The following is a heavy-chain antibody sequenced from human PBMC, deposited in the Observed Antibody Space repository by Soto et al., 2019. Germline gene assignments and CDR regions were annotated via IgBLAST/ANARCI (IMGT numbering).Heavy chain of an antibody. CDR2: ILYDGTKK. D-gene: IGHD5-12*01. J-gene: IGHJ4*02. CDR3: AKGLGYSASPPDF. CDR1: GFTFSSYD. V-gene: IGHV3-30*18. Sequence: GGSLRLSCAASGFTFSSYDMHWVRQAPGKGLEWVALILYDGTKKYYADSVKGRFTISRDNSKNTLDLQMNSLRAEDTAIYYCAKGLGYSASPPDFWGQGTLVTVSS.